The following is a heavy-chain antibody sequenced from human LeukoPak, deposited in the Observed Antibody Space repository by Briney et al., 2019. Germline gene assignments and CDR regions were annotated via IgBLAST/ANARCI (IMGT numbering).Heavy chain of an antibody. Sequence: GGSLRLSCAASGFTFSNYGMHWVRQAPGKGLEWVSASGGDGGSTYADSVKGRFTISRDNSKNTLYLQMNSLRAEDTATYYCAKALNYWYFDLWGRGNLVTVSS. J-gene: IGHJ2*01. V-gene: IGHV3-23*01. CDR3: AKALNYWYFDL. CDR1: GFTFSNYG. CDR2: SGGDGGST.